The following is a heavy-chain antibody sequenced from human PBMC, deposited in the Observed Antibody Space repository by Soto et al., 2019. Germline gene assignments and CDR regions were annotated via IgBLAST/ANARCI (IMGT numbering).Heavy chain of an antibody. CDR1: GGTFSSYA. D-gene: IGHD6-19*01. CDR2: IIPIFGTA. J-gene: IGHJ6*02. V-gene: IGHV1-69*06. Sequence: QVQLVQSGAEVKKPGSSVKVSCKASGGTFSSYAISWVRQAPGQGLGCMGGIIPIFGTANYAQKFQGRVTITADKATSTAYMVLSSLRSEDTAVKSCARDREWLRSAYYYYCMDVWSQGTTVTVSS. CDR3: ARDREWLRSAYYYYCMDV.